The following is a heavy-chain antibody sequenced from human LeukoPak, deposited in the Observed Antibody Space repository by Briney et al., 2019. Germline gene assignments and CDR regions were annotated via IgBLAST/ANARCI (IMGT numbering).Heavy chain of an antibody. CDR1: GYTFTSYY. CDR3: ARISSSGWYRGSVGPKQSFDY. J-gene: IGHJ4*02. D-gene: IGHD6-19*01. V-gene: IGHV1-46*01. Sequence: ASVKVSCKASGYTFTSYYMHWVRQAPGQGLEWMGIINPSGGSTSYAQKFQGRVTLTRDTSTSTVYMELSSLRSEDTAVYYCARISSSGWYRGSVGPKQSFDYWGQGTLVTVSS. CDR2: INPSGGST.